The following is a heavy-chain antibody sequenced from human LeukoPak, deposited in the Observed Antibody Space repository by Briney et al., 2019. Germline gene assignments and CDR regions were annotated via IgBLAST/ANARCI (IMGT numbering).Heavy chain of an antibody. CDR2: INARGGT. V-gene: IGHV4-34*01. CDR3: ARGQVPAARGYNWFDP. J-gene: IGHJ5*02. D-gene: IGHD2-2*01. CDR1: GWSFNDYY. Sequence: SETLSLTCAVYGWSFNDYYWNWIRQPPGKGLEGIGEINARGGTNYNPSLKSRVNITVDTSRKQFSLRLTSMIAADAALYYCARGQVPAARGYNWFDPWGQGTLVTVSS.